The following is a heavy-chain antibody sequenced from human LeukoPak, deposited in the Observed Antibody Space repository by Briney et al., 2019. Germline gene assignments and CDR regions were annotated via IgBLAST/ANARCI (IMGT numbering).Heavy chain of an antibody. J-gene: IGHJ4*02. CDR2: INHSGST. CDR3: ARHLYFDY. V-gene: IGHV4-34*01. Sequence: SETLSLTCAVYGGSFSGYYWSWIRQPPGKGLEWIGEINHSGSTNYNPSLKSRATISVDTSKNQFSLKLSSVTAAATAVYYCARHLYFDYWGQGTLVTVSS. CDR1: GGSFSGYY.